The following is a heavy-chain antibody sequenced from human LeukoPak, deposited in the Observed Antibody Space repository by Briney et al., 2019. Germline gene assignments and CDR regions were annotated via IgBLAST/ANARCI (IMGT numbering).Heavy chain of an antibody. CDR2: IYPGDSDS. CDR3: ARRSYCYSTSCYGYWFDS. D-gene: IGHD2-2*01. Sequence: GESLKISCKGSGYRFTDYWIAWVRQMPGKGLEWMGFIYPGDSDSRYSPSFQGQVTFSADKSISTAYLQWSSLKDSDTAMYYCARRSYCYSTSCYGYWFDSWGQGTLVTVSS. V-gene: IGHV5-51*01. CDR1: GYRFTDYW. J-gene: IGHJ5*01.